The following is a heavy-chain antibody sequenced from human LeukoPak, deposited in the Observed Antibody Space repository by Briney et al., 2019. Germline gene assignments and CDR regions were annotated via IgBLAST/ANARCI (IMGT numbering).Heavy chain of an antibody. CDR2: ISGSGGSA. CDR3: AKAFGFGELSFTY. CDR1: GFTFSSYA. Sequence: GGSLRLSCAASGFTFSSYAMSWVRQAPGKGLEWVSAISGSGGSAYYADSVKGRFTISRDNSKNTLYLQMNSLRAEDTAVYYCAKAFGFGELSFTYWGQGTLVTVSS. D-gene: IGHD3-10*01. J-gene: IGHJ4*02. V-gene: IGHV3-23*01.